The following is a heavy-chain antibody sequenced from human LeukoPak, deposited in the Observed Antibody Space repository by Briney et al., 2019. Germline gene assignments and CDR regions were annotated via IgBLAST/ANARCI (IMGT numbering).Heavy chain of an antibody. CDR1: GYTFTSYG. V-gene: IGHV1-8*02. CDR3: AREGGNWLEDY. D-gene: IGHD3-9*01. CDR2: MNPNSGNT. Sequence: GASVKVSCKASGYTFTSYGISWVRQAPGQGLEWMGWMNPNSGNTGYAQKFQGRVTMTRNTSIRTAYMELSSLRSEDTAVYYCAREGGNWLEDYWGQGTLVTVSS. J-gene: IGHJ4*02.